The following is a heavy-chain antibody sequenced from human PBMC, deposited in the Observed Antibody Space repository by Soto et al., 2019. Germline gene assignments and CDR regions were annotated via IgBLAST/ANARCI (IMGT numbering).Heavy chain of an antibody. CDR1: GGSISSSSYY. V-gene: IGHV4-39*01. CDR2: IYYSGST. Sequence: SETLSLTCTVSGGSISSSSYYWGWIRQPPGKGLEWIGSIYYSGSTYYNPSLKSRVTISVDTSKNQFSLKLSSVTAADTAVYYRGKGGSRYCSGGSFAYYYCMDVWGKGTTVTVSS. D-gene: IGHD2-15*01. J-gene: IGHJ6*03. CDR3: GKGGSRYCSGGSFAYYYCMDV.